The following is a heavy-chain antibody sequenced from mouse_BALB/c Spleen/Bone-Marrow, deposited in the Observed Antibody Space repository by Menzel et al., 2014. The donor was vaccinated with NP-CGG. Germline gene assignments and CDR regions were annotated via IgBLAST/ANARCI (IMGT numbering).Heavy chain of an antibody. Sequence: VQLKESGAELVRPGASVKLSCTASGFNIKDTYIHWVKQRPEQGLEWIGRIDPAIGNSKYGPKFQGKATFTSDTSSNPPYLQLSSLTSEDTAVYYCARRYYNMAMDYWGQGTSVTVSS. J-gene: IGHJ4*01. CDR2: IDPAIGNS. D-gene: IGHD1-1*01. V-gene: IGHV14-3*02. CDR1: GFNIKDTY. CDR3: ARRYYNMAMDY.